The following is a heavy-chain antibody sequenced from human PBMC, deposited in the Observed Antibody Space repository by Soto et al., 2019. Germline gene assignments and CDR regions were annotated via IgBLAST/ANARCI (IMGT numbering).Heavy chain of an antibody. CDR2: ISWNSGSI. D-gene: IGHD3-16*01. Sequence: GGSLRLSCAASGFTFDDYAMHWVRQAPGKGLEWVSGISWNSGSIGYADSVKGRFTISRDNAKNSLYLQMNSLRAEDTAVYYCARDRRGGYYYYYGMDVWGQGTTVTVSS. V-gene: IGHV3-9*01. J-gene: IGHJ6*02. CDR3: ARDRRGGYYYYYGMDV. CDR1: GFTFDDYA.